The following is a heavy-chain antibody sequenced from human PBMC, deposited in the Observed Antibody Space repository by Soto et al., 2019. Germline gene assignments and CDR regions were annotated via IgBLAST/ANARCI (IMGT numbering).Heavy chain of an antibody. J-gene: IGHJ4*02. Sequence: QLQLQESGPGQVRPSETLSLTCIVSGVSVRSYTWSWVRQPANKGLEWIGRVFSSVSATYNPSLKSRVSISMDTPENRISLKLDSVTAADARVYFCARDGMTTGDTWGPGTLVTVSS. V-gene: IGHV4-4*07. D-gene: IGHD2-21*02. CDR3: ARDGMTTGDT. CDR1: GVSVRSYT. CDR2: VFSSVSA.